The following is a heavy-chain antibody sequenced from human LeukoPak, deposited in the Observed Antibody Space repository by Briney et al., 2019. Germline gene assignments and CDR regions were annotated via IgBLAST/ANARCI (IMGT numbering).Heavy chain of an antibody. J-gene: IGHJ4*02. D-gene: IGHD5-18*01. Sequence: SVKVSCKASGYTFTSYGISWVRQAPGQGLEWMGGIIPIFGTANYAQKFQGRVTITADESTSTAYMELSSLRSEDTAVYYCARAGYSYTKTIGSSWYYSDYWGQGTLVTVSS. CDR3: ARAGYSYTKTIGSSWYYSDY. CDR1: GYTFTSYG. V-gene: IGHV1-69*13. CDR2: IIPIFGTA.